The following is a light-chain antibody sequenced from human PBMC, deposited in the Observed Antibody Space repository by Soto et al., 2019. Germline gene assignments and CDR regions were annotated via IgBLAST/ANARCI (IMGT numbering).Light chain of an antibody. Sequence: QTVVTQEPSFSVSPGGTVTLTCGLSSGSVSTSYYPSWYQQTPGQAPRTLIYSTNTRSSGVPDRFSGSILGKKAALTITGAQADAESEYYCVLYMGRGIGDWVFGGGTKVTVL. CDR1: SGSVSTSYY. V-gene: IGLV8-61*01. CDR3: VLYMGRGIGDWV. CDR2: STN. J-gene: IGLJ3*02.